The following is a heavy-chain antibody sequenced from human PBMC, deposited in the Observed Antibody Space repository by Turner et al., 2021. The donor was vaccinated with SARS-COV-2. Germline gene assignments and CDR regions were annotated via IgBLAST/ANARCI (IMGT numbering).Heavy chain of an antibody. V-gene: IGHV3-30*18. CDR2: ISYDGNNK. CDR3: AKQLGLYSNPMYYFDY. J-gene: IGHJ4*02. D-gene: IGHD4-4*01. CDR1: GFTFISYG. Sequence: QVQLVESGVGVVQPGRSLRLSCAASGFTFISYGMHWVRQAPGKGLEWVAVISYDGNNKYYADSVKGRFTISRDNSKNTLYLQMNSLRAEDTAVYYCAKQLGLYSNPMYYFDYWGQGTLVTVSS.